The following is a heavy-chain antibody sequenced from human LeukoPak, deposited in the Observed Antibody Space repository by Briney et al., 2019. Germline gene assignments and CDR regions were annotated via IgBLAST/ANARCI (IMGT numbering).Heavy chain of an antibody. D-gene: IGHD3-10*01. CDR1: GYSISSGYY. V-gene: IGHV4-38-2*02. CDR2: IYHSGSN. CDR3: ARGLGYYGSGSQD. J-gene: IGHJ3*01. Sequence: SETLSLTCTVSGYSISSGYYWGWIRQPPGKGLERIGSIYHSGSNYYNPSLKSRVNISVETSKNQFSLKLSSVTAADTAVYYCARGLGYYGSGSQDWGQGTMVTVSS.